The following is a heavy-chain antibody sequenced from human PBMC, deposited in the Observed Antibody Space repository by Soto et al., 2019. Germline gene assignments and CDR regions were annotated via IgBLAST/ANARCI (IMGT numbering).Heavy chain of an antibody. Sequence: QVQLVESGGGVVQPGRSLRLSCASSGFTFSSYAMHWVRQAPGKGLGWVAVISYDGSNKYYADSVKGRFTISRDNSKNTLYLQMNSLRAEDTAVYYCARVRAVAYGFDPWGQGTLVTVSS. D-gene: IGHD6-19*01. CDR1: GFTFSSYA. CDR3: ARVRAVAYGFDP. J-gene: IGHJ5*02. V-gene: IGHV3-30-3*01. CDR2: ISYDGSNK.